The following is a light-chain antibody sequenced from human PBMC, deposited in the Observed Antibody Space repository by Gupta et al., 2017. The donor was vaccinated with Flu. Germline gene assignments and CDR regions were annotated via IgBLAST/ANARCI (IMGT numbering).Light chain of an antibody. V-gene: IGLV1-40*01. CDR1: SKVGSGYD. CDR2: GNA. J-gene: IGLJ2*01. CDR3: QSEDDSRNSVV. Sequence: SKVGSGYDVHWYQQRPGTAPILLIFGNARRPSGGPARFFGSKSGTSASLAITGLQAENEADYYCQSEDDSRNSVVFGGGTKLTVL.